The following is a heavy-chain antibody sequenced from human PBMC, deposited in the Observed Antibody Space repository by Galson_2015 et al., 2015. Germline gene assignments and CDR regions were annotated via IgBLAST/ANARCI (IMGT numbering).Heavy chain of an antibody. J-gene: IGHJ4*02. CDR2: IGDSGANT. CDR3: AKGGPYCSGGNCHGVFDS. D-gene: IGHD2-15*01. Sequence: SLRLSCAVSGFTFSSYAMGWVRQAPGTGLEGVSSIGDSGANTKYADSVKGRFTISRDKSKNTLYLQMNSLRGDDTAVYYCAKGGPYCSGGNCHGVFDSWGQGTLVTVSS. CDR1: GFTFSSYA. V-gene: IGHV3-23*01.